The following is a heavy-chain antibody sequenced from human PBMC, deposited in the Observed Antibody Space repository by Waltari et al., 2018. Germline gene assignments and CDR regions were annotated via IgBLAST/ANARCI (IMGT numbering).Heavy chain of an antibody. Sequence: QVQLVQSGAEVKKPGSSVKVSCKASGGTFSSYTISWVRQAPGHGLAWMGRSIPILGIANYEQKYQGRVTITADKSTSTAYMELSSLRSEDTAVYYCARQRIIVASPFDYWGQGTLVTVSS. J-gene: IGHJ4*02. D-gene: IGHD5-12*01. V-gene: IGHV1-69*02. CDR3: ARQRIIVASPFDY. CDR1: GGTFSSYT. CDR2: SIPILGIA.